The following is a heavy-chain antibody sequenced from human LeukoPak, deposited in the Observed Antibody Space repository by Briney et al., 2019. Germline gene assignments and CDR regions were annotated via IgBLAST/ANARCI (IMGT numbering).Heavy chain of an antibody. V-gene: IGHV3-30*18. Sequence: GRSLILSCAASGFTFSNCGMHWVRQAPGKGLEWVAIISFDGGNKYYADSVKGRFTISRDNSKNTMYLQMNSLRGEDTAVYYCAKAAYDFWSGYSSGSMDVWGQGTTVTVSS. D-gene: IGHD3-3*01. CDR2: ISFDGGNK. CDR1: GFTFSNCG. J-gene: IGHJ6*02. CDR3: AKAAYDFWSGYSSGSMDV.